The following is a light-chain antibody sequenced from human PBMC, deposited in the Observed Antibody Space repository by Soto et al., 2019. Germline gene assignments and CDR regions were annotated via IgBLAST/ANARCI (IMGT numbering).Light chain of an antibody. CDR1: QSVSSY. CDR2: DAC. V-gene: IGKV3-11*01. Sequence: EIVLTQSPATLSLSPGERATLSCRASQSVSSYLAWYQQKPGQSPRLLIDDACNRATRIPARFSGRGSGTDVTLTISRLVAEDFAVYYCQQRSNWAPSFGGGTKVEIK. CDR3: QQRSNWAPS. J-gene: IGKJ4*01.